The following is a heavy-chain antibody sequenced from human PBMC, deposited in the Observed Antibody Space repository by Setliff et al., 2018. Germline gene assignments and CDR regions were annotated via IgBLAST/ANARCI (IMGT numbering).Heavy chain of an antibody. V-gene: IGHV4-34*01. D-gene: IGHD3-3*01. CDR2: INHSGST. CDR1: GGSFSGYY. J-gene: IGHJ4*02. CDR3: ARRYNFWSGYLDY. Sequence: PSETLSLTCAVYGGSFSGYYWSWIRQPPGKGLEWIGEINHSGSTNYNPSLKSRVTISVDTSKNQFSLKLSSVTAADTAVYYCARRYNFWSGYLDYWGQGTLVTVLL.